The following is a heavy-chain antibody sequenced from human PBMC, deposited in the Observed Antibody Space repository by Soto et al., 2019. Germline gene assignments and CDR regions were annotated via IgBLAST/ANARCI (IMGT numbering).Heavy chain of an antibody. Sequence: SETLSLTCAVYGGSFSGYYWSWIRQPPGKGLEWIGEINHSGSTNYNPSHKSRVNISVDTSKNQFSLKLSSVTAADTAVYYCARGRGHYGSGSYYKYYYYYGMDVWGQGTTVTVSS. V-gene: IGHV4-34*01. CDR1: GGSFSGYY. CDR2: INHSGST. D-gene: IGHD3-10*01. CDR3: ARGRGHYGSGSYYKYYYYYGMDV. J-gene: IGHJ6*02.